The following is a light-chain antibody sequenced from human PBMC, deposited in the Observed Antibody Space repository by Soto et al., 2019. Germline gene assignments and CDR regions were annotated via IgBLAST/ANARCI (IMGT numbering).Light chain of an antibody. CDR1: SSDVGAYNY. J-gene: IGLJ1*01. V-gene: IGLV2-14*03. Sequence: SVLTQPASVSGSPGQSITISCTGSSSDVGAYNYVSWYQHHPGKAPKLMIYDVRNRPSGVSNRFSGSKSGNTASLTISGLQAEDEADYYCSSYTSSSTLYVFGTGTKVTVL. CDR3: SSYTSSSTLYV. CDR2: DVR.